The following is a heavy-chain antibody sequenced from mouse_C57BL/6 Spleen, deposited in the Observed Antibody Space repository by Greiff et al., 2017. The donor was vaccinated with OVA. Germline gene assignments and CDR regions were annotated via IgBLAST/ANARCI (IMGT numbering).Heavy chain of an antibody. Sequence: QVQLQQSGAELVMPGASVKLSCKASGYTFTSYWMHWVKQRPGQGLEWIGEIDPSDSYTNYNQKFKGKSTLTVDKSSSTAYMQLSSLTSEDSAVYYCARPYYDYAWFAYWGQGTLVTVSA. CDR2: IDPSDSYT. J-gene: IGHJ3*01. CDR3: ARPYYDYAWFAY. CDR1: GYTFTSYW. D-gene: IGHD2-4*01. V-gene: IGHV1-69*01.